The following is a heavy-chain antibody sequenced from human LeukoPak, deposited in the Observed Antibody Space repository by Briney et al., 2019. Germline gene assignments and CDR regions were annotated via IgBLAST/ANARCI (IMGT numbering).Heavy chain of an antibody. J-gene: IGHJ4*02. Sequence: GGSLRLSCAASGFTFSSYWMSWVRQAPGKGLEWVSAISGSGGSTYYADSVKGRFTISRDNSKNTLYLQMNSLRAEETAVYYCAKGDSSGYYYVVRGYYFDYWGQGTLVTVSS. CDR3: AKGDSSGYYYVVRGYYFDY. CDR2: ISGSGGST. D-gene: IGHD3-22*01. CDR1: GFTFSSYW. V-gene: IGHV3-23*01.